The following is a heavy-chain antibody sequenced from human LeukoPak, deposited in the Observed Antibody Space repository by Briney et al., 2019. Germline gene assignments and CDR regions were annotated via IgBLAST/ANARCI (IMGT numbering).Heavy chain of an antibody. D-gene: IGHD3-10*01. J-gene: IGHJ5*02. CDR2: IYYSGST. V-gene: IGHV4-59*06. CDR1: GGSISSYY. CDR3: ARDPDGSGRAGFDP. Sequence: PSETLSLTCTVSGGSISSYYWSWIRQHPGKGLEWIGYIYYSGSTYYNPSLKSRVTISVDTSKNQFSLKLSSVTAADTAVYYCARDPDGSGRAGFDPWGQGTLVTVSS.